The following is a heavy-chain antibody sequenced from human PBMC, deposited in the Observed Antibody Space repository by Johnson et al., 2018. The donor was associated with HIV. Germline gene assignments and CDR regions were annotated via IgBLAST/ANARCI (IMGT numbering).Heavy chain of an antibody. CDR2: ISYDGSNN. V-gene: IGHV3-30*04. D-gene: IGHD1-26*01. CDR1: GFTFSSYA. CDR3: ARDGGSTRGDAFDI. J-gene: IGHJ3*02. Sequence: QVQLVESGGGVVQPGRSLRLSCAASGFTFSSYAMHWVRQAPGKGLEWVAVISYDGSNNYYADSVKGRFTISRDNSKNTLYLQMTSLRAEDTAVYYCARDGGSTRGDAFDIWGQGTMVTVSS.